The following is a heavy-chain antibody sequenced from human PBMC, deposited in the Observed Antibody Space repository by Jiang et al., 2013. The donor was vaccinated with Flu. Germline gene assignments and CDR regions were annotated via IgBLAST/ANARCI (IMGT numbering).Heavy chain of an antibody. CDR3: ARDAGYCSSTSCREIFYGMDV. CDR2: INAGNGNT. J-gene: IGHJ6*02. D-gene: IGHD2-2*01. V-gene: IGHV1-3*01. Sequence: GAEVKKPGASVKVSCKASGYTFTSYAMHWVRQAPGQRLEWMGWINAGNGNTKYSQKFQGRVTITRDTSASTAYMELSSLRSEDTAVYYCARDAGYCSSTSCREIFYGMDVWGQGTTVTVSS. CDR1: GYTFTSYA.